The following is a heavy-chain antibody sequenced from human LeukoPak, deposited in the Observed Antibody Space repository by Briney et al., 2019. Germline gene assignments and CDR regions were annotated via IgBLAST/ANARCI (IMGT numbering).Heavy chain of an antibody. D-gene: IGHD3-10*01. CDR2: ISSSGSTI. CDR1: GFTFSSDE. J-gene: IGHJ4*02. V-gene: IGHV3-48*03. CDR3: ARDGKGRNRIGYYFDY. Sequence: GGTLRLSCAASGFTFSSDEMNWVRQAPGKGLEWVSYISSSGSTIYYAASVKGRFTISRDNAKNSLYLQMNGLRAEDTAVYYCARDGKGRNRIGYYFDYWGQGTLVTVSS.